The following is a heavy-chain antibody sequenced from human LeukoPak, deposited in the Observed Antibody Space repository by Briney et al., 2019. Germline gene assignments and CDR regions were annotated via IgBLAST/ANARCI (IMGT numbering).Heavy chain of an antibody. Sequence: SETPSPTCTVSGGSISSYYWSWIRQPPGKGLEWIGYIYYSGSTNYNPSLKSRVTISVDTSKNQFSLKLSSVTAADTAVYYCARVRGAQYSPYYMDVWGKGTTVTVSS. D-gene: IGHD5-18*01. CDR2: IYYSGST. J-gene: IGHJ6*03. V-gene: IGHV4-59*01. CDR1: GGSISSYY. CDR3: ARVRGAQYSPYYMDV.